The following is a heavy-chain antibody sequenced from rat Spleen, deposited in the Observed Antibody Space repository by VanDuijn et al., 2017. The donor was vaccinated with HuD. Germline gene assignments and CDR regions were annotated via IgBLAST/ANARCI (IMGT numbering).Heavy chain of an antibody. CDR2: IIYDGSST. D-gene: IGHD1-2*01. V-gene: IGHV5-17*01. CDR3: ATSGAMAARSWYYYDS. Sequence: EVQLVESGGGLVQPGRSLKLSCAASGFTFSDYAMAWVRQAPKKGLAWVATIIYDGSSTYYRDSVKGRFTISRDNAKSTLYLQMDSLRSEDTATYDWATSGAMAARSWYYYDSWGQGDMVTVSS. CDR1: GFTFSDYA. J-gene: IGHJ2*01.